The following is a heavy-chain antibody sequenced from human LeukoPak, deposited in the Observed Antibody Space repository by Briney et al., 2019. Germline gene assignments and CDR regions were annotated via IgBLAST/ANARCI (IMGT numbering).Heavy chain of an antibody. Sequence: SETLSLTCAVSGYSISSGYYWGWIRQPPGKGLEWIGSIYHSGSTYYNPSLKSRVTISVDTSKNQFSLKLSSVTAADTAVYCCASLADCTNGVCSNDYYYMDVWGKGTTVTVSS. J-gene: IGHJ6*03. CDR3: ASLADCTNGVCSNDYYYMDV. CDR1: GYSISSGYY. V-gene: IGHV4-38-2*01. D-gene: IGHD2-8*01. CDR2: IYHSGST.